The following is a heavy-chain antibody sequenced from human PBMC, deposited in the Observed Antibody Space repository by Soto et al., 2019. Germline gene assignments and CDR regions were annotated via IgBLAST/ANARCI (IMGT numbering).Heavy chain of an antibody. J-gene: IGHJ6*02. CDR1: GYTFTSYD. V-gene: IGHV1-8*01. Sequence: ASVKVSCKASGYTFTSYDINWVRQATGQGLEWMGWMNPNSGNTGYAQKFQGRVTMTRNTSISTAYMELSSLRSEDTAVYYCARGHPYDFCSGYYTNYYYYGMDVWGQGTTVTVSS. CDR3: ARGHPYDFCSGYYTNYYYYGMDV. D-gene: IGHD3-3*01. CDR2: MNPNSGNT.